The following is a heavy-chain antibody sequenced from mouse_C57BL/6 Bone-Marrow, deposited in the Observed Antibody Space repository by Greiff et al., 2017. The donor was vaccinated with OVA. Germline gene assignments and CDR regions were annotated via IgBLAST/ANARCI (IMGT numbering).Heavy chain of an antibody. CDR2: IYPGDGDT. J-gene: IGHJ2*01. V-gene: IGHV1-82*01. D-gene: IGHD2-3*01. CDR1: GYAFSSSW. Sequence: QVQLKQSGPELVKPGASVKISCKASGYAFSSSWMNWVKQRPGKGLEWIGRIYPGDGDTNYNGKFKGKATLTADKSSGTAYMQLSSLTSEDSAVYFCARHEDGYYASYFDYWGQGTTLTVSS. CDR3: ARHEDGYYASYFDY.